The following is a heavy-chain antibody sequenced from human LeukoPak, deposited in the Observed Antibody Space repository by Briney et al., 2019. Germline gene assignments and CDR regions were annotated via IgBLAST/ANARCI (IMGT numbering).Heavy chain of an antibody. V-gene: IGHV1-18*01. J-gene: IGHJ6*02. Sequence: ASVKVSCKASGYTFTSFGISWVRQAPGQGLEWMGWISAYNGNTNYAQKLQGRVTMTTDTSTSTAYMELRSLRSDDTAVYYCARGGMTTHYYYGMDVWGQGTTVTVSS. CDR3: ARGGMTTHYYYGMDV. D-gene: IGHD4-11*01. CDR2: ISAYNGNT. CDR1: GYTFTSFG.